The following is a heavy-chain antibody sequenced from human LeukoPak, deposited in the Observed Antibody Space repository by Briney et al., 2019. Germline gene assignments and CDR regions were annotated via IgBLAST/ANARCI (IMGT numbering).Heavy chain of an antibody. CDR2: ISGSGGTT. CDR1: GFTFSSYA. CDR3: AKGIQLWFPFDY. J-gene: IGHJ4*02. Sequence: PGGSLRLSCAVSGFTFSSYAMSWVRQAPGKGLEWVSAISGSGGTTYYADSVKGRFTSSRDNSKNTLYLQVNSLRAEDTAVYYCAKGIQLWFPFDYWGQGTLVTVSS. D-gene: IGHD5-18*01. V-gene: IGHV3-23*01.